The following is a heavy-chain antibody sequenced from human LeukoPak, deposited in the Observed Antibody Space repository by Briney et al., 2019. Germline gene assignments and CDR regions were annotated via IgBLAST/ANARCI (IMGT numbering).Heavy chain of an antibody. CDR1: GYSFCSYA. V-gene: IGHV1-18*01. CDR3: ARGSALVRGAPHLLTA. J-gene: IGHJ5*02. D-gene: IGHD3-10*01. Sequence: ASVTVSFKTSGYSFCSYAVSWVRLAPGQGLEWMGWISSYNGDTNYSQKFQGRVTMTTATSTRTAYMELRSLRSDDTAVYYCARGSALVRGAPHLLTAWGQGTLFSVSS. CDR2: ISSYNGDT.